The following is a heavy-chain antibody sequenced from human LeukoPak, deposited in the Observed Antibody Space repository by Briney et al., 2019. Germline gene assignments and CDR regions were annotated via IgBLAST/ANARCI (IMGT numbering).Heavy chain of an antibody. D-gene: IGHD2-2*01. CDR2: ISYDGSNK. Sequence: GGSLRLSCAASGFTFSSYAMHWVRQAPGKGLEWVAVISYDGSNKYYADSVKGRFTISRDNSTNTLYLQMNSLRAEDTAVYYCARDLSSTSSWATVPDYWGQGTLVTVSS. CDR1: GFTFSSYA. V-gene: IGHV3-30-3*01. J-gene: IGHJ4*02. CDR3: ARDLSSTSSWATVPDY.